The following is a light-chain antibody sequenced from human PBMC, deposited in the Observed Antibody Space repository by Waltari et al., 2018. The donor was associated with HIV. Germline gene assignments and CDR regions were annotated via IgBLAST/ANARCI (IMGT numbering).Light chain of an antibody. J-gene: IGLJ2*01. Sequence: QSVLTQPPSASGTPGQKVTMSCSGTNSTIGKNSVSWYQKFPGMAPKIHVYRNNHRPSGVPDRFSGSKSGTSASLAISGVRSEDEADYYCEAWDDSLSSPVFGGGTKLTVL. CDR2: RNN. CDR3: EAWDDSLSSPV. V-gene: IGLV1-47*01. CDR1: NSTIGKNS.